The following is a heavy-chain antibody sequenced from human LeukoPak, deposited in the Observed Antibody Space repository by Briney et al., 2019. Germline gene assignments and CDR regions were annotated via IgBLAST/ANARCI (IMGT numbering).Heavy chain of an antibody. Sequence: GGSQRLSCAASGFTVSSNYMSWVRQAPGKGLEWVSVIYSGGSTYYADSVKGRFTISRDNSKNTLYLQMNSLRAEDTAVYYCARGGYSSSWYGDAFDIWGQGTMVTVSS. CDR1: GFTVSSNY. V-gene: IGHV3-53*01. CDR3: ARGGYSSSWYGDAFDI. CDR2: IYSGGST. J-gene: IGHJ3*02. D-gene: IGHD6-13*01.